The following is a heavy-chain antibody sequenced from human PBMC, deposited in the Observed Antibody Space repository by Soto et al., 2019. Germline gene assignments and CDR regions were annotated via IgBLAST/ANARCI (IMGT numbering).Heavy chain of an antibody. CDR2: ISWNSGSI. J-gene: IGHJ4*02. Sequence: GGSLRLSCAASGFTFDDYAMHWVRQAPGKGLEWVSGISWNSGSIGCADSVKGRFTISRDNAKNSLYLQMNSLRTEDTALYYCVKDIGAGGSGWFKPFDYWGQGTLVTVSS. CDR1: GFTFDDYA. CDR3: VKDIGAGGSGWFKPFDY. D-gene: IGHD6-19*01. V-gene: IGHV3-9*01.